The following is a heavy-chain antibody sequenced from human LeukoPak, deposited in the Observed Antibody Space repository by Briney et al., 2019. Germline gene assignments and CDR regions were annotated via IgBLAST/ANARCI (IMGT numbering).Heavy chain of an antibody. CDR1: GFTFSSYS. Sequence: PGGSLRLSCAASGFTFSSYSMNWVRQAPGKGLEWVAFIRYDGSNKYYADSVKGRFTISRDNSKNTLYLQMNSLRAEDTAVYYCAREDYGSGSYHPPDFDYWGQGTLVTVSS. J-gene: IGHJ4*02. D-gene: IGHD3-10*01. CDR2: IRYDGSNK. V-gene: IGHV3-30*02. CDR3: AREDYGSGSYHPPDFDY.